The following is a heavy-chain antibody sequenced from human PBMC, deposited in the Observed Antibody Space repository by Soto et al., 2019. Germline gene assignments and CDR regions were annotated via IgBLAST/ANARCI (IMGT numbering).Heavy chain of an antibody. Sequence: GASVKVSCKASGYTFTYRYLHWVRQAPGQALEWMGWITPFNGNTNYAQKFQDRVTITRDRSMSTAYMELSSLRSEDTAMYYCATTPRYNWNNGYFDCWGQGTLVTVSS. J-gene: IGHJ4*02. CDR3: ATTPRYNWNNGYFDC. V-gene: IGHV1-45*02. D-gene: IGHD1-20*01. CDR2: ITPFNGNT. CDR1: GYTFTYRY.